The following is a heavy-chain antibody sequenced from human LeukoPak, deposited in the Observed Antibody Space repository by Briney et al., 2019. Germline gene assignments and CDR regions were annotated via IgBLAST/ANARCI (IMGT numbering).Heavy chain of an antibody. CDR1: GFTFSSYG. V-gene: IGHV3-30*18. J-gene: IGHJ4*02. D-gene: IGHD5-12*01. Sequence: GGSLRLSCAASGFTFSSYGMQWFRQAPDKGLEWVAAISNDGSNKYYADSVKGRFTISRDNSKNTLYLQMNSLRAEDTAVYYCAKVDIVATINAGRLVDYWGQGTLVTVSS. CDR2: ISNDGSNK. CDR3: AKVDIVATINAGRLVDY.